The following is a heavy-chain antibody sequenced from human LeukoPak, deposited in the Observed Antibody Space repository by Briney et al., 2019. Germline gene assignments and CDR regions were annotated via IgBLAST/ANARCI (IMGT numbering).Heavy chain of an antibody. CDR3: AMGYYWDPSGFDY. CDR2: INHSGST. V-gene: IGHV4-34*01. D-gene: IGHD2-15*01. CDR1: GGSFSGYY. Sequence: PSETLSLTCAVYGGSFSGYYWSWIRQPPGKGLEWIGEINHSGSTNYNPSLKSRVTISVDTSKNQFSLKLSSVTAADTAVYYCAMGYYWDPSGFDYWGQGTLVTVSS. J-gene: IGHJ4*02.